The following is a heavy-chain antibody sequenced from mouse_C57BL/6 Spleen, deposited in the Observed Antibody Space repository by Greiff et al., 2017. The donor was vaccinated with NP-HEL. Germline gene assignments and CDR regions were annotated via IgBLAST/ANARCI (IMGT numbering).Heavy chain of an antibody. CDR3: ARHEGYYYGSRGGFDY. V-gene: IGHV1-62-2*01. CDR2: FYPGSGSI. D-gene: IGHD1-1*01. Sequence: VKLQESGAELVKPGASVKLSCKASGYTFTEYTIHWVKQRSGQGLEWIGWFYPGSGSIKYNEKFKDKATLTADKSSSTVYMELSRLTSEDSAVYFCARHEGYYYGSRGGFDYWGQGTTLTVSS. CDR1: GYTFTEYT. J-gene: IGHJ2*01.